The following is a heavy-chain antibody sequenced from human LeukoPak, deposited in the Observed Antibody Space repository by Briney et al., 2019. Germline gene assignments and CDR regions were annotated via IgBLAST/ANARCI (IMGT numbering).Heavy chain of an antibody. D-gene: IGHD3-22*01. J-gene: IGHJ4*02. CDR3: AKDGDVTMIVVVIPLLDY. CDR2: ISGSGGST. CDR1: GFTFSSYA. Sequence: GGSLRLSCAASGFTFSSYAMSWVRQAPGKGLEWVSAISGSGGSTYYADSVKGRFTISRDNSKNTLYLQMNSLRAEDTAVYYFAKDGDVTMIVVVIPLLDYWAREPWSPSPQ. V-gene: IGHV3-23*01.